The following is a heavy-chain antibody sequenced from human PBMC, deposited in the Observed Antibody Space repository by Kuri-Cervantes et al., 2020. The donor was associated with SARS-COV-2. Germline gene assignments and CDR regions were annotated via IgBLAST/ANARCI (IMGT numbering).Heavy chain of an antibody. Sequence: GESLKISCAASGFTFSGHWIHWVRQAPGKGLVWVSRINPDGSYTNNADSVKGRFTLSKDNAKNMLFLQMNSLRAEDTAVYYCARDRVIVVVNDAFDIWGQGTMVTVSS. J-gene: IGHJ3*02. CDR2: INPDGSYT. D-gene: IGHD3-22*01. V-gene: IGHV3-74*01. CDR1: GFTFSGHW. CDR3: ARDRVIVVVNDAFDI.